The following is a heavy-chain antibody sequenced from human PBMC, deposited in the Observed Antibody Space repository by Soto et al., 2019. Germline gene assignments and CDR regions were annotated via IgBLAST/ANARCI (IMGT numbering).Heavy chain of an antibody. Sequence: EVQLVESGGGLVQPGGSLRLSCAASEFTFNDYAMHWVRQAPGKGLDWVSGINWNSGNIGYADSVKGRFTISRDSAKNSLYLQMNSLRAEDTALYYCAKGGSSSGRYSDYWGQGTLVTVSS. CDR2: INWNSGNI. CDR1: EFTFNDYA. J-gene: IGHJ4*02. CDR3: AKGGSSSGRYSDY. D-gene: IGHD6-6*01. V-gene: IGHV3-9*01.